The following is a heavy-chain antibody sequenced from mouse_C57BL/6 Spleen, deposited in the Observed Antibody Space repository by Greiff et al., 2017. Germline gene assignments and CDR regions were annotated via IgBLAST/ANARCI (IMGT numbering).Heavy chain of an antibody. D-gene: IGHD2-5*01. CDR1: GYAFSSSW. V-gene: IGHV1-82*01. CDR3: ARSHYYSNYAFDY. J-gene: IGHJ2*01. Sequence: QVQLQQSGPELVKPGASVKISCKASGYAFSSSWMNWVKQRPGKGLEWIGRIYPGDGDTNYNGKFKGKATLTADKSSSTSYMQLSSLTSADSAVYFSARSHYYSNYAFDYGGKGTTLTVSS. CDR2: IYPGDGDT.